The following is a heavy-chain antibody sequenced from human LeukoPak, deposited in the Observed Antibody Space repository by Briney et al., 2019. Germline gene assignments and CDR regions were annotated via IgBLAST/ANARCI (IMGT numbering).Heavy chain of an antibody. D-gene: IGHD3-9*01. V-gene: IGHV1-2*02. Sequence: ASVKVSCKASGYTFTGYYMHWVRQAPGQGLEWMGWINPNSGGTNYAQKFQGRVTITRNTSISTAYMELSSLRSEDTAVYYCARGLTWFDPWGQGTLVTVSS. CDR1: GYTFTGYY. CDR3: ARGLTWFDP. CDR2: INPNSGGT. J-gene: IGHJ5*02.